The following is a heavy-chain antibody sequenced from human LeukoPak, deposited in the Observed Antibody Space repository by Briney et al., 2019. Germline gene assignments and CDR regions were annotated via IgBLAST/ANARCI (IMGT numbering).Heavy chain of an antibody. Sequence: GRSLRLSCAASGFTCSSYGMHWVRQAPGKGLEWVAVIWYDGSNKYYADSVKGRFTISRDNSKNTLYLQMNSLRAEDTAVYYCARDRKMATPRSGLGYWGQGTLVTVSS. J-gene: IGHJ4*02. V-gene: IGHV3-33*01. CDR2: IWYDGSNK. D-gene: IGHD5-24*01. CDR1: GFTCSSYG. CDR3: ARDRKMATPRSGLGY.